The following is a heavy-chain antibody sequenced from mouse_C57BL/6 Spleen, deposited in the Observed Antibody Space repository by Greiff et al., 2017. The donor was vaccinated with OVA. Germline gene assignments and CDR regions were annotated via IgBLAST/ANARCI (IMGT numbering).Heavy chain of an antibody. CDR3: ARESRDRYFDV. J-gene: IGHJ1*03. CDR1: GFTFSSYA. V-gene: IGHV5-4*01. CDR2: ISDGGSYT. Sequence: EVKLQESGGGLVKPGGSLKLSCAASGFTFSSYAMSWVRQTPEKRLEWVATISDGGSYTYYPDNVKGRFPISRDNAKNNLYLQMSHLKSEDTAMYYCARESRDRYFDVWGTGTTVTVSS.